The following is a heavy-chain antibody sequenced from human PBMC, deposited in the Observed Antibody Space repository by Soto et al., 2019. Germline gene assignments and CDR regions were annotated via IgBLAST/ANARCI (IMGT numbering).Heavy chain of an antibody. V-gene: IGHV3-30*18. CDR2: ISFDGINK. D-gene: IGHD3-10*02. CDR1: GFTFSNYG. CDR3: GKHMSGDPNDTFDI. J-gene: IGHJ3*02. Sequence: GGSLRLSCAASGFTFSNYGMHWVRQAPGKGLEWVAVISFDGINKYYADPVKGRFTISRDNSKNALYLQMNSLRAEDTAFYYWGKHMSGDPNDTFDIWGQGTMVTVSS.